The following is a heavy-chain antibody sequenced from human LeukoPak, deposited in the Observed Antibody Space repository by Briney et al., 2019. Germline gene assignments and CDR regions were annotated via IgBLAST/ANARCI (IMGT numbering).Heavy chain of an antibody. CDR2: IYTSGST. J-gene: IGHJ4*02. CDR1: GGSISSDNYS. CDR3: ARGMLVDTAMVTNFDY. Sequence: SQTLSLTCTVSGGSISSDNYSWSWIRQPAGKGLEWIGRIYTSGSTNYNPSLKSRVTISVDTSKNQFSLKLSSVTAADTAVYYCARGMLVDTAMVTNFDYWGQGTLVTVSS. V-gene: IGHV4-61*02. D-gene: IGHD5-18*01.